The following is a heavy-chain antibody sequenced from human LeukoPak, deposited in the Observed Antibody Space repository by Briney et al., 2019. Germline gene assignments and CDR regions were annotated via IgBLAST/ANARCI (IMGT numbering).Heavy chain of an antibody. CDR1: GYTFTSYY. V-gene: IGHV1-46*01. CDR2: INPSGGST. CDR3: ARGALAGTIGYYYYYMDV. D-gene: IGHD6-19*01. J-gene: IGHJ6*03. Sequence: ASVKVSCKASGYTFTSYYMHWVRQAPGQGLEWMGIINPSGGSTSYAQKFQGRVTMTRDMSTSTVYMELSSLGSEDTAVYYCARGALAGTIGYYYYYMDVWGKGTTVTVSS.